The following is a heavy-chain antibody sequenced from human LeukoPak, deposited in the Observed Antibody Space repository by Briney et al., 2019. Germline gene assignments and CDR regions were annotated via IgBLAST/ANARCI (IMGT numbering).Heavy chain of an antibody. D-gene: IGHD4-17*01. CDR1: GYTFTGYY. CDR2: INPNSGGT. J-gene: IGHJ5*02. V-gene: IGHV1-2*04. CDR3: AREETTVTPPEGFDP. Sequence: ASVKVSCKASGYTFTGYYMHWVRQAPGQGLEWMGWINPNSGGTNYAQKFQGWVTMTRDTSISTAYMELSSLRSEDTAVYYCAREETTVTPPEGFDPWGQGTLVTVSS.